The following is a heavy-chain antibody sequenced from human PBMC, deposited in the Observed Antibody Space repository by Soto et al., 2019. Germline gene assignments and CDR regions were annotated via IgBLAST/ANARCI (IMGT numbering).Heavy chain of an antibody. Sequence: PGRSLRLSCAASGFTFSSYGMHLVRQAPGKGLECVSVIWYDGGNKYYADSVKGRFTISRDNSKNTLYLQMNSLRAEDTAMYYCARDRYYYDSSGYRALDYWGQGTLVTVSS. V-gene: IGHV3-33*01. CDR3: ARDRYYYDSSGYRALDY. CDR1: GFTFSSYG. J-gene: IGHJ4*02. CDR2: IWYDGGNK. D-gene: IGHD3-22*01.